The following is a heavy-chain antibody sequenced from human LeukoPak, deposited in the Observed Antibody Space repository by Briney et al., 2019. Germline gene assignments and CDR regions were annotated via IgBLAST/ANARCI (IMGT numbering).Heavy chain of an antibody. CDR3: VRESYYDSY. Sequence: SETLSLTCTVSGGSISSGSYYWSWIRQPAGKGLEWIGRIYTSGSTNYNPSLKSRVTISVDTSKNQFSLKLSSVTAADTAVYYCVRESYYDSYWGQGTLVTVSS. CDR1: GGSISSGSYY. J-gene: IGHJ4*02. CDR2: IYTSGST. V-gene: IGHV4-61*02. D-gene: IGHD3-22*01.